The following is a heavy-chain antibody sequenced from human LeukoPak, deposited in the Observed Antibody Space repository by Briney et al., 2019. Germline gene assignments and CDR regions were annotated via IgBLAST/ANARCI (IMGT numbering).Heavy chain of an antibody. D-gene: IGHD3-10*01. CDR2: IIPILGIA. J-gene: IGHJ4*02. CDR3: ARARGGELLEY. Sequence: SVKVSCKAPGGTFSSYAISWVRQAPGQGLEWMGRIIPILGIANYAQKFQGRVTITRDTSASTAYMELSSLRSEDTAVYYCARARGGELLEYWGQGTLVTVSS. CDR1: GGTFSSYA. V-gene: IGHV1-69*04.